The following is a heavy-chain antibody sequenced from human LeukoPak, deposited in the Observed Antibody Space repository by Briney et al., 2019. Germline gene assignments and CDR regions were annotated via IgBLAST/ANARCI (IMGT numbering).Heavy chain of an antibody. CDR1: GYSFSSGYY. CDR2: IYHSGST. V-gene: IGHV4-38-2*02. CDR3: ASELTYYDFWSGYYRWFDP. J-gene: IGHJ5*02. D-gene: IGHD3-3*01. Sequence: SETLTLTCTVSGYSFSSGYYWGCIRQPRRKGLEWIASIYHSGSTYYNPSLKSRVTISVDTSKIQFSLKLSSVTAADTAVYYCASELTYYDFWSGYYRWFDPWGQGTLVTVSS.